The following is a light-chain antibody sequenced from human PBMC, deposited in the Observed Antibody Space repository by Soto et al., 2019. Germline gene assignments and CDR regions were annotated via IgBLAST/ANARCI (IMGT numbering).Light chain of an antibody. Sequence: DIQMTQSPSTLSGSVVDRVTITCRASQTISSWLAWYRQKPGKAPKLLIYKASTLKSGVPSRFSGSGSGTEFTLTISSLQSEDFALYYCQQYNDWPLTFGQGTKVDIK. J-gene: IGKJ1*01. V-gene: IGKV1-5*03. CDR2: KAS. CDR3: QQYNDWPLT. CDR1: QTISSW.